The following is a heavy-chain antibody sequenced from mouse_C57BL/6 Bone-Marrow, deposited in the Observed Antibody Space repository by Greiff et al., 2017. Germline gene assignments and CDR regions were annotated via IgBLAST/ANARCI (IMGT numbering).Heavy chain of an antibody. CDR2: INPNNGGT. CDR3: ARGGDDGYSYYCDY. CDR1: GYTFTDYN. D-gene: IGHD2-3*01. V-gene: IGHV1-22*01. Sequence: EVQLQQSGPELVKPGASVKMSCKASGYTFTDYNMHWVKQSHGKSLEWIGYINPNNGGTSYNQKFKGKATLTVNKSSSTAYMELRSLTSEDSAVYYCARGGDDGYSYYCDYWGQGTTLTVSS. J-gene: IGHJ2*01.